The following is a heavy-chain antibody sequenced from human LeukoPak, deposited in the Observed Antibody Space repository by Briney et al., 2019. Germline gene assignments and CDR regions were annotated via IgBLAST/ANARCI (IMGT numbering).Heavy chain of an antibody. V-gene: IGHV1-2*02. CDR2: INPNSGGT. CDR1: GYTFTGYY. J-gene: IGHJ3*02. D-gene: IGHD6-19*01. CDR3: ARVSSIAVAGPEAFDI. Sequence: ASVKVSCKASGYTFTGYYMHWVRQAPGQGLEWMGWINPNSGGTDYAQMFQDRVTMTRDTSISTAYMELSRLRSDDTAVYYCARVSSIAVAGPEAFDIWGQGTMVTVSS.